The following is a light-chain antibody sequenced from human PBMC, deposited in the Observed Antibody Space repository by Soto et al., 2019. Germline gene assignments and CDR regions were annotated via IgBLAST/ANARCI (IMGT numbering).Light chain of an antibody. CDR3: SSYTSSGTWV. CDR1: SSDVGGYKY. V-gene: IGLV2-14*01. J-gene: IGLJ3*02. Sequence: QSSLTQPASVSGSPGQSITISCTGTSSDVGGYKYVSWYQQHPGKAPKLMIYEVSNRPSGASDRFSGSKSGNTASLTISGLQAEDEADYYCSSYTSSGTWVFGGGTKLTVL. CDR2: EVS.